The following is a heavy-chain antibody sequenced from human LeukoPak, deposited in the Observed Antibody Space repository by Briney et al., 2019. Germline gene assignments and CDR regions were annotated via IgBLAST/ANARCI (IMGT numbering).Heavy chain of an antibody. D-gene: IGHD3-10*01. V-gene: IGHV3-33*01. J-gene: IGHJ4*02. CDR2: IWHDASHT. Sequence: PGPCLRLSCAVSGLSFSTHAMDWVRQAPGKGLEWVAFIWHDASHTFYTDSVKGRFTISRDNSKNTVYLQMNSLGGEDTAVYYCAREIFGSGSYPDYWGQGTLVTVSS. CDR3: AREIFGSGSYPDY. CDR1: GLSFSTHA.